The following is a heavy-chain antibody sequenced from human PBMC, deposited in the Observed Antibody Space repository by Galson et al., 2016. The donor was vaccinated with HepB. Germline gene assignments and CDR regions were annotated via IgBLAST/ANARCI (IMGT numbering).Heavy chain of an antibody. CDR2: ISGSTTYI. Sequence: SLRLSCAASGFSFSYYGMNWVRQAPGKGLEWVSSISGSTTYIYYADSVKGRFTISRDNAKNSVYLQMNSLRAEDTAVYYCARESLRGGSYEGDAMDVWGQGTTVTVSS. CDR1: GFSFSYYG. J-gene: IGHJ6*02. CDR3: ARESLRGGSYEGDAMDV. D-gene: IGHD1-26*01. V-gene: IGHV3-21*01.